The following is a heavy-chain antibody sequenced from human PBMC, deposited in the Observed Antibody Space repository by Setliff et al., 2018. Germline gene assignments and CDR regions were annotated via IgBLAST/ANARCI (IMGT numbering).Heavy chain of an antibody. Sequence: SETLSLTCTVSGGSISGASIRSYYWSWIRQPPGKGLEFIGYVYYSASANYNPSLKSRVTISVDTSKNQFSLKVNSVTAADTAVYFCARGRNVAARLFDSWGQGTLVTVSS. CDR1: GGSISGASIRSYY. J-gene: IGHJ4*02. CDR2: VYYSASA. D-gene: IGHD6-6*01. CDR3: ARGRNVAARLFDS. V-gene: IGHV4-59*12.